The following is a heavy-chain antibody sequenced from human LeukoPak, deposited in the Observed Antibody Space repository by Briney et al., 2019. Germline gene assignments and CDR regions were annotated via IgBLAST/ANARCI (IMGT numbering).Heavy chain of an antibody. V-gene: IGHV4-39*01. J-gene: IGHJ3*02. CDR1: GASIRSSRYY. Sequence: SETLSLTCTVSGASIRSSRYYWGWIRQPPGKGLEWFGTFDYSGSTYYNPSLKSRVSISADTAKNHFSLKLTSVTATDTALYYCARQRDTASVGAFDIWGQGTMVTVSS. D-gene: IGHD5-18*01. CDR2: FDYSGST. CDR3: ARQRDTASVGAFDI.